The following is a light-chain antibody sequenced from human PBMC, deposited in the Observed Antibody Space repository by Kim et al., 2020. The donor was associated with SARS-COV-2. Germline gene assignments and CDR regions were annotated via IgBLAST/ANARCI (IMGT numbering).Light chain of an antibody. CDR2: KAS. CDR1: QSISIW. CDR3: QQYNSNPYS. J-gene: IGKJ2*03. Sequence: SASVGDRITITCRASQSISIWLAWYQQKPGKAPNLLIYKASSLESGVPSRFSGSGSGTEFTLTISSLQPDDFATYYCQQYNSNPYSFGQGTKLEIK. V-gene: IGKV1-5*03.